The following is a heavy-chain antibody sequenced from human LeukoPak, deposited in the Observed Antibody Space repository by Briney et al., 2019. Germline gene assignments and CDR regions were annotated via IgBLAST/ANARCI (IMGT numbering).Heavy chain of an antibody. V-gene: IGHV3-7*05. CDR3: AKSYSDYLGYFDS. D-gene: IGHD4-11*01. Sequence: PGGSLRLSCAASGFTFSTYWMNWVRQAPGKGLEWVAIIKQDGSEEFYVDSVKGRFIISRDNAKNSLFLQMNSLRAEDTAVYYCAKSYSDYLGYFDSWGQGTLVTVSS. CDR1: GFTFSTYW. CDR2: IKQDGSEE. J-gene: IGHJ4*02.